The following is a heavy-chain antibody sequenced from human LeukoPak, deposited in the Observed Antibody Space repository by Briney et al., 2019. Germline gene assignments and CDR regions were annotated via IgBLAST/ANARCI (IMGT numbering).Heavy chain of an antibody. J-gene: IGHJ3*02. CDR1: GGSLSSYY. CDR3: ARTVGYSGSYRQAFDI. Sequence: SESLSLTCTVSGGSLSSYYWSWIRQPPGKGREWVGYIYYSGSTNYNPSLKSRVTISVDTSKTQFSLKLSSVTAADTAEYYCARTVGYSGSYRQAFDIWGQGTMVTVSS. V-gene: IGHV4-59*08. CDR2: IYYSGST. D-gene: IGHD1-26*01.